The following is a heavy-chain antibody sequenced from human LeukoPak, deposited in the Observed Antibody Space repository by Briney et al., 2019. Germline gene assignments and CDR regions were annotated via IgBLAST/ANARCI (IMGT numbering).Heavy chain of an antibody. V-gene: IGHV3-30*03. Sequence: PGRSLRLSCAASGFTFSSYGMHWVRQAPGKGLEWVAVISYDGSNKYYADSVKGRFTISRDNAKNSLYLQMNSLRAEDTAVYYCARDGRSGWYQGGYFQHWGQGTLFTVSS. CDR2: ISYDGSNK. CDR3: ARDGRSGWYQGGYFQH. D-gene: IGHD6-19*01. CDR1: GFTFSSYG. J-gene: IGHJ1*01.